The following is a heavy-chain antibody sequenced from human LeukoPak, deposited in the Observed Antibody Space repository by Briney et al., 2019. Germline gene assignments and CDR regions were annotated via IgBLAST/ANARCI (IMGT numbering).Heavy chain of an antibody. Sequence: ASVKVSCKASGYTFTSYDINWVRQATGRGLEWMGWMNPNSGNTGYAQKFQGRVTMTRNTSISTAYMGLSSLRSEDTAVYYCARGRNLDSGYEDNWFDPWGQGTLVTASS. CDR3: ARGRNLDSGYEDNWFDP. V-gene: IGHV1-8*01. CDR2: MNPNSGNT. CDR1: GYTFTSYD. D-gene: IGHD5-12*01. J-gene: IGHJ5*02.